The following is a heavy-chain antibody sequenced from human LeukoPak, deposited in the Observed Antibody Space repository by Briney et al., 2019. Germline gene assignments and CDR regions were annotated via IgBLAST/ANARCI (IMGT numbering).Heavy chain of an antibody. Sequence: ASAKVSCKASGYAFAGYYMHWVRQAPGQGLEWMGWINPNSGGTNYAQKFQGRVTMTRDTSISTAYMDLSRLTSDDTAVYYCARGAPVAVTSCFDPWGQGTLVTVYS. CDR2: INPNSGGT. J-gene: IGHJ5*02. CDR1: GYAFAGYY. CDR3: ARGAPVAVTSCFDP. V-gene: IGHV1-2*02. D-gene: IGHD6-19*01.